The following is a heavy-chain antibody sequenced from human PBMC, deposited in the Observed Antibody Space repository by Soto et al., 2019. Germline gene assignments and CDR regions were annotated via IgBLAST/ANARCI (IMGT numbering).Heavy chain of an antibody. CDR1: GYTFISHG. Sequence: ASVKVSCKASGYTFISHGISWVRQAPRQGPEWMGWISTINGNTNYAQKFQDRVTMTTDTSTSTAYMELSSLRSEDTAVYYCARYIYDSSGYYRDYWGQGTLVTVSS. J-gene: IGHJ4*02. V-gene: IGHV1-18*01. CDR2: ISTINGNT. D-gene: IGHD3-22*01. CDR3: ARYIYDSSGYYRDY.